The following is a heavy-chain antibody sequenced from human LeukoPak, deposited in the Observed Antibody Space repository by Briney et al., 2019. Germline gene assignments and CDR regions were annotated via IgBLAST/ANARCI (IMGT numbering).Heavy chain of an antibody. CDR3: ARAQDYVRWFDP. Sequence: ASVKVSCKASGYTFTTYGITWVRPAPGQGLEWMGWISIYNGSLIYAQKFQGRVTITTDTSTTTAYMELRSLRSDDTAVYYCARAQDYVRWFDPWGQGTLVIVSS. CDR1: GYTFTTYG. V-gene: IGHV1-18*01. CDR2: ISIYNGSL. J-gene: IGHJ5*02. D-gene: IGHD3-10*02.